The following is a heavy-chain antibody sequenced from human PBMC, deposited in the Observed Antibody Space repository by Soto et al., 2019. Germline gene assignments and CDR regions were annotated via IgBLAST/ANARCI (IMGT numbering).Heavy chain of an antibody. CDR3: AVDYYYMDV. J-gene: IGHJ6*03. V-gene: IGHV3-48*01. Sequence: GGSLRLSCAASGISFSTYAMNWVRQAPGKGLEWVSYISSGSSTIYYAESVKGRFTISRDNAKKSLFLQMNSLRVEDTAVYYCAVDYYYMDVWGKGTTVTVSS. CDR1: GISFSTYA. CDR2: ISSGSSTI.